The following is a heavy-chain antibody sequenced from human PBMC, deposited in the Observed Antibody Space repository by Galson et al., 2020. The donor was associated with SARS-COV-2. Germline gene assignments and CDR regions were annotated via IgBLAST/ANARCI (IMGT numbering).Heavy chain of an antibody. Sequence: SETLSLTCIVSGGSISSYYWSWIRQPPGKGLEWIGYIYYSGSTNYNPSLKSRVTISVDTSKNQFSLKLSSVTAADTAVYYCAGSQGTLDLYGMDVWGQGTTVTVFS. CDR1: GGSISSYY. V-gene: IGHV4-59*01. CDR3: AGSQGTLDLYGMDV. CDR2: IYYSGST. D-gene: IGHD3-3*01. J-gene: IGHJ6*02.